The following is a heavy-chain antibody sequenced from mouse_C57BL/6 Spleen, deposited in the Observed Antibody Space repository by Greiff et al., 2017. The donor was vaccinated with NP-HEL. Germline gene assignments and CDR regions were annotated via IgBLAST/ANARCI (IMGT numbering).Heavy chain of an antibody. J-gene: IGHJ4*01. CDR1: GYAFSSSW. V-gene: IGHV1-82*01. D-gene: IGHD3-3*01. Sequence: VKLQESGPELVKPGASVKISCKASGYAFSSSWMNWVKQRPGKGLEWIGRIYPGDGDTNYNGKFKGKATLTADKSSSTAYMQLSSLTSEDSAVYFCARWRAGAMDYWGQGTSVTVSS. CDR2: IYPGDGDT. CDR3: ARWRAGAMDY.